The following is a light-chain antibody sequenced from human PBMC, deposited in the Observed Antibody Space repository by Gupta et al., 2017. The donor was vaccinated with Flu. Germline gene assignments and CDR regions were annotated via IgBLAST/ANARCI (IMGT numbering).Light chain of an antibody. V-gene: IGLV2-14*01. J-gene: IGLJ3*02. Sequence: QSALTQPASVSGSPGPSITISCTGTSSDVGGYDYVSWYQQHPGKAPKLMIYEVSKRPSGVANQFSGAKCGSTASLTISGLQAEEEADYYCSSEKISSNSWVFGGGTKRTVL. CDR1: SSDVGGYDY. CDR3: SSEKISSNSWV. CDR2: EVS.